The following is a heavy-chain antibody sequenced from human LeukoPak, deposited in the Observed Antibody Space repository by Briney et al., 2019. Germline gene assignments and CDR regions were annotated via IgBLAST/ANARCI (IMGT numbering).Heavy chain of an antibody. J-gene: IGHJ4*02. Sequence: SETLSLTCTVSGGSISSYYWSWIRQPPGKGLEWIGYIYTGGSTNCNPSLKSRVTLSVDTSKNQFSLKLNSVNAADTAVYYCARSGTAAGRRDYWGQGTLVTVSS. V-gene: IGHV4-4*09. D-gene: IGHD6-13*01. CDR1: GGSISSYY. CDR3: ARSGTAAGRRDY. CDR2: IYTGGST.